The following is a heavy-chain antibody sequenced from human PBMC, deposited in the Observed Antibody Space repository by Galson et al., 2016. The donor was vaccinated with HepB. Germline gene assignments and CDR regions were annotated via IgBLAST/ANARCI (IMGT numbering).Heavy chain of an antibody. V-gene: IGHV3-74*01. D-gene: IGHD3-10*01. J-gene: IGHJ4*02. Sequence: SLRLSCAASGFTFSNYWMYWVRQAPGKGLVWVSRIKTDGSITGYADSVKGRFTISRANGKETRHLQMNSLRAEDTALYYCARGRRGAISDFFDSWGQGTLVTVSS. CDR3: ARGRRGAISDFFDS. CDR2: IKTDGSIT. CDR1: GFTFSNYW.